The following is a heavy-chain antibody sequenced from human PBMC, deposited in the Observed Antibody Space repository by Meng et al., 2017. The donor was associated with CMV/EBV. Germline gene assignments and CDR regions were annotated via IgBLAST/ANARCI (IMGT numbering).Heavy chain of an antibody. CDR1: GFTFSSYA. CDR2: ISYDGSNK. Sequence: GESLKISCAASGFTFSSYAMHWVRQAPGKGLEWVAVISYDGSNKYYADSVKGRFTISRDNSKNTLYLQMNSLRAEDTAVYYCASPADVFDIWGQGTMVTVSS. CDR3: ASPADVFDI. J-gene: IGHJ3*02. V-gene: IGHV3-30-3*01.